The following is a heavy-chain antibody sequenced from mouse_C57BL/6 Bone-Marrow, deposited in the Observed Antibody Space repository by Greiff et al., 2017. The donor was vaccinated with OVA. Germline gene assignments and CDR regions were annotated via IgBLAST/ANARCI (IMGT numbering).Heavy chain of an antibody. CDR3: ARHSSGFDY. V-gene: IGHV1-52*01. D-gene: IGHD3-2*02. Sequence: QVQLQQPGAELVRPGSSVKLSCKASGYTFTSYWMHWVKQRPIQGLEWIGNIDPSDSETQYNQKFKDKATLTVDKSSSTAYMQLSSLTSEDAAVYYCARHSSGFDYWGQGTTLTVSS. CDR1: GYTFTSYW. CDR2: IDPSDSET. J-gene: IGHJ2*01.